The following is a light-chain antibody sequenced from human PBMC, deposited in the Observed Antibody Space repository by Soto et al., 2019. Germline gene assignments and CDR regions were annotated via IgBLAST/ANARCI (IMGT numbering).Light chain of an antibody. CDR2: DAS. J-gene: IGKJ4*01. V-gene: IGKV1-33*01. CDR1: QDISNY. Sequence: DIQMTQSPSSLSASVGDRVTITCQASQDISNYLNWYQQKPGKAPKLLIYDASNLKTGVPSRFSGSGSTTHFTFTISSLQPEDIATYCCQQYDNLPLTFGGGTKVEIE. CDR3: QQYDNLPLT.